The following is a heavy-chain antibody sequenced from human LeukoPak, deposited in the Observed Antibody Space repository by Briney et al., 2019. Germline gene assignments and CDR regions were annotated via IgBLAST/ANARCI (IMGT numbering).Heavy chain of an antibody. Sequence: PSETLSLTCAVYGGSFSGYYWSWIRKPPGKGLEWIGEINHSGSTNYNPSLKSRVTISVDTSKNQFSLKLSSVTAADTAVYYCARGGVGYCSGGSCYSYFDYWGQGTLVTVSS. CDR3: ARGGVGYCSGGSCYSYFDY. CDR1: GGSFSGYY. V-gene: IGHV4-34*01. D-gene: IGHD2-15*01. CDR2: INHSGST. J-gene: IGHJ4*02.